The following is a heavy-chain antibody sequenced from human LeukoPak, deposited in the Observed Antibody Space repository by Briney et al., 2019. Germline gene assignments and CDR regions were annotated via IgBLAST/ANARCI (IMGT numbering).Heavy chain of an antibody. J-gene: IGHJ4*02. Sequence: SEALSLTCAVYGGSFSGYYWSWIRQPPGKGLEWIGEINHSGSTNYNPSLKSRVTISVDTSKNQFSLKLSSVTAADTAVYYCARAGWRWLVYLYWGQGTLVTVSS. CDR1: GGSFSGYY. V-gene: IGHV4-34*01. CDR2: INHSGST. CDR3: ARAGWRWLVYLY. D-gene: IGHD6-19*01.